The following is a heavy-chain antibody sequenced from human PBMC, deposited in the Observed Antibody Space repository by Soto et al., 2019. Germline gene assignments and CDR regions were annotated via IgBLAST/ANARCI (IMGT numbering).Heavy chain of an antibody. CDR1: GYTFTSYD. V-gene: IGHV1-8*01. D-gene: IGHD4-17*01. J-gene: IGHJ4*02. CDR3: ARPGSNGDSFDY. CDR2: MNPNSGNT. Sequence: QVQLVQSGAEVKKPGSSVKVSCKASGYTFTSYDINWVRQATGQGLEWMGWMNPNSGNTGYAQKFQGRVTMNRNTSISTDYMELSSLRSEDTAVYYCARPGSNGDSFDYWGQGTLVTVSS.